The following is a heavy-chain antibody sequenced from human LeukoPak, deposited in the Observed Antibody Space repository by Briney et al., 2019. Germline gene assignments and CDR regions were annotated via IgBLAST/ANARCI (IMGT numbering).Heavy chain of an antibody. CDR2: IYYSGST. CDR3: AKEYYYDSSGYYRTYYYYYYGMDV. V-gene: IGHV4-39*01. D-gene: IGHD3-22*01. Sequence: PSETLSLTCIVPGGSISSSSYYWGWIRLPPGKGLEWHGSIYYSGSTYYNPSLKSRVTISVDTSKNQFSLKLSSVTAADTAVYYCAKEYYYDSSGYYRTYYYYYYGMDVWGQGTTGTVSS. J-gene: IGHJ6*02. CDR1: GGSISSSSYY.